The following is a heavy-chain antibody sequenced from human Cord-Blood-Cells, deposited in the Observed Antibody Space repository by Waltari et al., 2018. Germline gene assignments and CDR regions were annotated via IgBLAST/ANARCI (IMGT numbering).Heavy chain of an antibody. D-gene: IGHD6-13*01. CDR3: ARGRRSSWYQGYFDY. CDR1: GYTFTGYY. CDR2: INPNSGGT. J-gene: IGHJ4*02. V-gene: IGHV1-2*02. Sequence: QVQLVQSGAEVKKPGASVKVSCKASGYTFTGYYMYWVRQAPGQGLEWMGWINPNSGGTNYAQKFQGRVTMTRDTSISTAYMELSRLRSDDTAVYYCARGRRSSWYQGYFDYWGQGTLVTVSS.